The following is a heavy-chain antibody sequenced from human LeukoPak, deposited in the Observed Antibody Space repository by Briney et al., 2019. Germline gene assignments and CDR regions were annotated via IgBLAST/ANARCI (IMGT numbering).Heavy chain of an antibody. CDR1: GGTFSSYA. Sequence: GASVKVSCKASGGTFSSYAISWVRQAPGQGLEWMGGIIPIFGTANYAQKFQGRVTITADESTSTAYMELSSLRSEDTAVYYCGYDSSGYFDAFDIWGQGTMVTVSS. D-gene: IGHD3-22*01. CDR3: GYDSSGYFDAFDI. J-gene: IGHJ3*02. V-gene: IGHV1-69*13. CDR2: IIPIFGTA.